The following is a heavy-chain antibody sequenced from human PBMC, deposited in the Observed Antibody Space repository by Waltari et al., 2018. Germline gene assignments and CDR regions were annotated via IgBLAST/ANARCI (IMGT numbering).Heavy chain of an antibody. CDR1: GFTFSSDG. J-gene: IGHJ4*01. CDR2: SDGSGAAE. V-gene: IGHV3-48*04. CDR3: MRGLTIPDY. Sequence: EVQLVESGGHLFQPGGSLRLSCGASGFTFSSDGMNWVRQAPGKELEWRADSDGSGAAEYYAVSLRGRVTVSRDNAKDSLYLQMYNLRGEDTAVYYCMRGLTIPDYWGHGTPVTVSS. D-gene: IGHD2-21*01.